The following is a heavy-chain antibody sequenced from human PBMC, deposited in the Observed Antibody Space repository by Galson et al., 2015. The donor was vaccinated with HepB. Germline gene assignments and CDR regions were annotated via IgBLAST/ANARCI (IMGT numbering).Heavy chain of an antibody. J-gene: IGHJ3*02. V-gene: IGHV3-9*01. D-gene: IGHD3-10*01. CDR3: AKDIRRFGELLGAFDI. CDR2: ISWNSGSI. CDR1: GFTFDDYA. Sequence: SLRLSCAASGFTFDDYAMHWVRQAPGRGLEWVSGISWNSGSIGYADSVKGRFTISRDNAKNSLYLQMNSLRAEDTALYYCAKDIRRFGELLGAFDIWGQGTMVTVSS.